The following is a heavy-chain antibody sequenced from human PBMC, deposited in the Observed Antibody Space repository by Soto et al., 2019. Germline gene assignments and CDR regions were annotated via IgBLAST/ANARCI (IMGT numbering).Heavy chain of an antibody. Sequence: GESLKISCKGSGYSFTSYWISWVRQMPGKALEWMGRIDPSDSYTNYSPSFQGHVTISADKSISTAYLQWSSLKASDTAMYYCARRNYYYDSSGYYSDYYYGMDVWGQGTTVTVSS. D-gene: IGHD3-22*01. CDR2: IDPSDSYT. J-gene: IGHJ6*02. CDR3: ARRNYYYDSSGYYSDYYYGMDV. V-gene: IGHV5-10-1*01. CDR1: GYSFTSYW.